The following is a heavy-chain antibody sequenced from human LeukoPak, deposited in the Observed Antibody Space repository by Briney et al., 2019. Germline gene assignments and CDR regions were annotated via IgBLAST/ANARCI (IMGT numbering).Heavy chain of an antibody. CDR3: VRSPACSSGTCYPNWFDP. J-gene: IGHJ5*02. CDR1: GYIFTNNW. CDR2: TYPGDSNT. V-gene: IGHV5-51*01. D-gene: IGHD2-15*01. Sequence: GESLKISCKGSGYIFTNNWIGWVRQMPGKGLEWMGITYPGDSNTRYSPSFQGQVTISADKSISSAYLQWSSLKASHTAMYYCVRSPACSSGTCYPNWFDPWGQGTLVTVSS.